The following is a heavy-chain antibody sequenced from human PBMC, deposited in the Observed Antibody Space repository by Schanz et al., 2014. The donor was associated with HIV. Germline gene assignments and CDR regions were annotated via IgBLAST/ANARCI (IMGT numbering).Heavy chain of an antibody. CDR3: AKGQRGMVRGDIDY. CDR2: IWYDGSNK. J-gene: IGHJ4*02. CDR1: GFTFSSYG. D-gene: IGHD3-10*01. V-gene: IGHV3-33*06. Sequence: QVQLVESGGGVVQPGRSLRLSCAASGFTFSSYGMHWVRQAPGKGLEWVAVIWYDGSNKNYADSVKGRFTISRDNSKNTLDLQMNSLRAEDTAVYYCAKGQRGMVRGDIDYWGQGTLVTVSS.